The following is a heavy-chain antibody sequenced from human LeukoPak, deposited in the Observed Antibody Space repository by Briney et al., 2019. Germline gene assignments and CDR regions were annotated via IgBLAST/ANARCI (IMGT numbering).Heavy chain of an antibody. J-gene: IGHJ4*02. Sequence: GGSLRLSCAASGFTFSSYWMSWVRQAPGKGLEWVSAISGSGGSTYYADSVKGRFTISGDNSKNTLYLQMNSLRAEDTAVYYCAKIRFLEWLGVYFDYWGQGTLVTVSS. CDR3: AKIRFLEWLGVYFDY. D-gene: IGHD3-3*01. V-gene: IGHV3-23*01. CDR2: ISGSGGST. CDR1: GFTFSSYW.